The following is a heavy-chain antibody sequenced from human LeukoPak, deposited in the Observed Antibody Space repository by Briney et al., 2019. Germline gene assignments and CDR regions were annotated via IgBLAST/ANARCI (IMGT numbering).Heavy chain of an antibody. CDR1: GDSVSSNSAA. D-gene: IGHD6-13*01. CDR2: TYYRSKWYN. Sequence: SQTLSLTCAISGDSVSSNSAAWNWIRQSPSRGLEWLGRTYYRSKWYNDYAVSVKSRITINPNTSKNQFSLQLNSVTPEDTAVYYCARAPLGAAAGNYYYYHVDVWGKGTTVTVSS. V-gene: IGHV6-1*01. CDR3: ARAPLGAAAGNYYYYHVDV. J-gene: IGHJ6*03.